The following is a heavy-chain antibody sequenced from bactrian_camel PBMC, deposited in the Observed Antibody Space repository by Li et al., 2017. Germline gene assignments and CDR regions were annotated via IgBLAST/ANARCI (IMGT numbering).Heavy chain of an antibody. Sequence: HVQLVESGGGSVNAGGSLTLSCATQTLVDSNTDMGWFRRAPGEKREAVALVDSSSTARYADSVKGRFTLSRDSAKNTIDLQMDNLKPEDTAMYYCAESAVCYGGYPEEDFALWGPGTQVTVS. CDR1: TLVDSNTD. J-gene: IGHJ4*01. CDR2: VDSSSTA. CDR3: AESAVCYGGYPEEDFAL. D-gene: IGHD3*01. V-gene: IGHV3S53*01.